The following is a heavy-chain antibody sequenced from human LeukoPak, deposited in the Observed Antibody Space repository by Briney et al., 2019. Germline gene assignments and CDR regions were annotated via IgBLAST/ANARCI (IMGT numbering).Heavy chain of an antibody. D-gene: IGHD4-17*01. CDR3: ARGTTVSQSRY. V-gene: IGHV3-53*01. Sequence: GGSLRLSCAASGFTVSSNYMSWVRQAPGKGLEWVSVIYSGGSTYYADSVKGRFTISRDNSKNTLYLQMNSLRAEDTAVYYCARGTTVSQSRYWGQGTLVTVSS. CDR2: IYSGGST. CDR1: GFTVSSNY. J-gene: IGHJ4*02.